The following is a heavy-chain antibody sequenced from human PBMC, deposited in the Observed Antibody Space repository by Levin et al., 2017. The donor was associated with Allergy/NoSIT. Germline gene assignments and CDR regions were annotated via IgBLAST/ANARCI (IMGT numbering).Heavy chain of an antibody. J-gene: IGHJ4*02. CDR3: ARDLRLVVITPDS. D-gene: IGHD3-22*01. Sequence: GESLKISCAASGFTFSTYAMHWVRQAPGKGLEWVAVITFDGYNKYYADSVKGRFTISRDDSKNTVYLQMNSLRAEDTAVYYCARDLRLVVITPDSWGQGTLVTVSS. V-gene: IGHV3-30-3*01. CDR1: GFTFSTYA. CDR2: ITFDGYNK.